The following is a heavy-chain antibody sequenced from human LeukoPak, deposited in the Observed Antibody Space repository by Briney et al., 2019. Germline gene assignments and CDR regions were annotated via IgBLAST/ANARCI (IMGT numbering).Heavy chain of an antibody. CDR3: ARVRYPTGFFDY. CDR1: GFTVSTNY. V-gene: IGHV3-53*01. J-gene: IGHJ4*02. D-gene: IGHD2-2*02. CDR2: IYSGGGT. Sequence: PGGSLRLSCVVSGFTVSTNYMSWVRQAPGKGLEWVSVIYSGGGTYYADSVRGRFTISRDNSKNTVFLQVNSLRVEDTAVYYCARVRYPTGFFDYWGQGTLVTVSS.